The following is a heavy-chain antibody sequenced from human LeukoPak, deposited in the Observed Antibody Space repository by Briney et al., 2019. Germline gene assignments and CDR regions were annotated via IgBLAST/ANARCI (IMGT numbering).Heavy chain of an antibody. CDR2: INPNSGDT. J-gene: IGHJ4*02. D-gene: IGHD6-13*01. CDR1: GYSFTGYY. Sequence: ASVKVSCKASGYSFTGYYMHWVRQAPGQGLEWMGWINPNSGDTNYAQKFQGRVTMTRDTSISTAYMELSRLRSDDTAVYYCAREVISSSWFPFDYWDQGTLVTVSS. CDR3: AREVISSSWFPFDY. V-gene: IGHV1-2*02.